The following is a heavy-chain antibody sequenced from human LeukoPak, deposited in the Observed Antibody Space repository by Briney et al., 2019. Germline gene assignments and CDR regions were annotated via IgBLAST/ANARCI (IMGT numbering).Heavy chain of an antibody. CDR3: ASLREVPAAMYAFDI. D-gene: IGHD2-2*01. V-gene: IGHV4-38-2*02. Sequence: PSETLSLTCTVSGYSISSGYYWGWIRQPPGKGLEWIGSIYHSGSTYYNPSLKSRVTISVDTSKNQFSLKLSSVTAADTAVYYCASLREVPAAMYAFDIWGQGTMVTVSS. CDR2: IYHSGST. J-gene: IGHJ3*02. CDR1: GYSISSGYY.